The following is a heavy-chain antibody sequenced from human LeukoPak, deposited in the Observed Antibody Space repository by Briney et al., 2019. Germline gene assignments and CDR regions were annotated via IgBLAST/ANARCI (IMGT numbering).Heavy chain of an antibody. CDR3: ARVSTYYDFWSAPRPLYYFDY. CDR2: MNPNSDNT. J-gene: IGHJ4*02. V-gene: IGHV1-8*01. D-gene: IGHD3-3*01. CDR1: GYTFTSYD. Sequence: GASVKVSCKASGYTFTSYDINWVRQATGQGLEWMGWMNPNSDNTGYAQKFQGRVTMTRNTSISTAYMELSSLRSEDTAVYYCARVSTYYDFWSAPRPLYYFDYWGQGTLVTVSS.